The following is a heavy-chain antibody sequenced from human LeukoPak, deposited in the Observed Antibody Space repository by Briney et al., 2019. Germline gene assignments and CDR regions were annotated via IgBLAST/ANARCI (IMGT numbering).Heavy chain of an antibody. CDR1: GFTFSSYA. CDR3: AKDVLYSSSSRDIDY. J-gene: IGHJ4*02. V-gene: IGHV3-23*01. D-gene: IGHD6-6*01. Sequence: PGGSLRLSCAASGFTFSSYAMSWVRQAPGKGLEWVSAISGSGGSTYYADSVKGRFTISRDNSRNTLYLQMNSLRAEDTAVYYCAKDVLYSSSSRDIDYWGQGTLVTVSS. CDR2: ISGSGGST.